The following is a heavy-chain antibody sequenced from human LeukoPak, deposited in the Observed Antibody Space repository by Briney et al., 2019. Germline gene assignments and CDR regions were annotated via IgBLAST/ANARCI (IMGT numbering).Heavy chain of an antibody. Sequence: GASLKGSSEASGDTPSTYDINWVRHATGQGLEWMGWMNPNSGNTGYAQKFQGRVTITRNTSISTAYMELSSLRSEDTAVYYCARGLRMVAAANGYWGQGTLVTVSS. D-gene: IGHD2-15*01. CDR3: ARGLRMVAAANGY. CDR1: GDTPSTYD. J-gene: IGHJ4*02. V-gene: IGHV1-8*01. CDR2: MNPNSGNT.